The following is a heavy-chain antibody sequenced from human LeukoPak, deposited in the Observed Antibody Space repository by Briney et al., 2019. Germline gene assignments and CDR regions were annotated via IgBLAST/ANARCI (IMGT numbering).Heavy chain of an antibody. Sequence: SETLSLTCAVYGGSFSGYYWSWIRQPPGKGLEWIGEINHSGSTNYNPSLKSRVTISVDTSKNQFSLKLSSVTAADPAVYYCFGAAAGTYGYWGQGTLVTVSS. CDR2: INHSGST. V-gene: IGHV4-34*01. J-gene: IGHJ4*02. CDR1: GGSFSGYY. CDR3: FGAAAGTYGY. D-gene: IGHD6-13*01.